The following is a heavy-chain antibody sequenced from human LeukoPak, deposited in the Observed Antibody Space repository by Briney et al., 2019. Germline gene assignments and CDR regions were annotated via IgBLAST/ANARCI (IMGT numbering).Heavy chain of an antibody. CDR3: AREWLPAAYVYFQH. V-gene: IGHV3-30*04. CDR1: GFTFSSYA. CDR2: ISYDGSNK. Sequence: GRSLRLSCAASGFTFSSYAMHWVRQAPGKGLEWVAVISYDGSNKYYADSVKGRFTIYRDNSKNTLYLQMNSLRAKDTAVYYCAREWLPAAYVYFQHWGQGTLVTVSS. J-gene: IGHJ1*01. D-gene: IGHD2-2*01.